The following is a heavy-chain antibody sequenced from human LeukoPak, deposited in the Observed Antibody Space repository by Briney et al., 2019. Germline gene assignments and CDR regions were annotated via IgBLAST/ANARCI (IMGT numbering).Heavy chain of an antibody. D-gene: IGHD6-13*01. CDR1: GFTVSSNY. V-gene: IGHV3-53*01. Sequence: GGSLRLSCAASGFTVSSNYMRWVRQAPGKGLEWVSVIYSGGSTYYADSVKGRFTISRDNSKNTLYLQMNSLRAEDTAVYYCARDLIAAAGTGYYYGMDVWGQGTTVTVSS. CDR3: ARDLIAAAGTGYYYGMDV. CDR2: IYSGGST. J-gene: IGHJ6*02.